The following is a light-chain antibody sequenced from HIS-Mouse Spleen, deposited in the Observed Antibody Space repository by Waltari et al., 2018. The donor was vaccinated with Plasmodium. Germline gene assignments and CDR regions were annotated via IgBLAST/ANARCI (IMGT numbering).Light chain of an antibody. J-gene: IGKJ3*01. CDR3: QQYNNWSFT. Sequence: EIVMTQSPATLSVSPGERATLSCRASQSVSSNLAWYQQKPGQATRLLTYGASTRATGIPARFSGSGSGTEFTLTISSLQSEDFAVYYCQQYNNWSFTFGPGTKVDIK. CDR2: GAS. V-gene: IGKV3-15*01. CDR1: QSVSSN.